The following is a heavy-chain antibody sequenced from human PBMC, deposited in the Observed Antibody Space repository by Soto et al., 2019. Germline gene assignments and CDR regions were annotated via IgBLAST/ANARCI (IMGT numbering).Heavy chain of an antibody. J-gene: IGHJ5*02. CDR2: MNPNSGNT. CDR1: GYMFTSYD. D-gene: IGHD2-2*01. CDR3: TRNPHPTCSSAACYADL. Sequence: ASVKVSCKASGYMFTSYDINWVRQATGQGFEWMGWMNPNSGNTDYAQKFQGRVTMTRDTSITTAYMELNSLRSEDTAVYYCTRNPHPTCSSAACYADLWGQGILVTVSS. V-gene: IGHV1-8*01.